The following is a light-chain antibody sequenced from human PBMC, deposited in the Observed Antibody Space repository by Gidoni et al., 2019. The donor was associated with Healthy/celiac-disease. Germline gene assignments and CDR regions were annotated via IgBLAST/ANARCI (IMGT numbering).Light chain of an antibody. CDR3: QQLSNSPLT. CDR1: QSISSY. V-gene: IGKV1-9*01. CDR2: AAS. Sequence: DIQFTQSPSFLSASVGDRVTIPCRASQSISSYLAWYQQKPGKAPKLLIYAASNMQGGVPSRFSGSGSGTEFTLTISSLQPEDFATYYCQQLSNSPLTFGPGTKVDIK. J-gene: IGKJ3*01.